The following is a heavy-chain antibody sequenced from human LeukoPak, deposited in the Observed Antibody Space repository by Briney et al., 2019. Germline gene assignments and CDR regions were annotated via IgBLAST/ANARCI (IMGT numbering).Heavy chain of an antibody. CDR2: ISYDGSNK. Sequence: GGSLRLSCAASGFTFSSYAMHWVGQAPGKGLEWVAVISYDGSNKYYADSVKGRFTISRDNSKNTLYLQMNSLRAEDTAVYYCASFEYSSSSVDYWGQGTLVTVSS. D-gene: IGHD6-6*01. CDR1: GFTFSSYA. CDR3: ASFEYSSSSVDY. J-gene: IGHJ4*02. V-gene: IGHV3-30*04.